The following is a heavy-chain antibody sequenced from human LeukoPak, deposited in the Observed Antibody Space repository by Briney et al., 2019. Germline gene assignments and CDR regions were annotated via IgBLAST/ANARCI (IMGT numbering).Heavy chain of an antibody. J-gene: IGHJ4*02. CDR3: ARAHPLLTTTVTTYSLFDY. D-gene: IGHD4-11*01. CDR1: GGTFSSYA. V-gene: IGHV1-69*13. Sequence: GASVKVSCKASGGTFSSYAISWVRQAPGQGLEWMGGIIPIFGTANYAQKFQGRVTITADESTSTAYMELSSLRSEDTAVYYCARAHPLLTTTVTTYSLFDYWGQGTLVTVSS. CDR2: IIPIFGTA.